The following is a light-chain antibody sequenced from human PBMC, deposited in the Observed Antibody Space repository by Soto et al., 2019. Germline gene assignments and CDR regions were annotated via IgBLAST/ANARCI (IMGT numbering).Light chain of an antibody. Sequence: QSALTQPASLTGFPGQSITISCTGTSSDVGGYDYVSWYQQLPGKAPKLLIYDVNNRPSGVSHRFSGSKSGNTASLTISGLQAEDEADYYCSSYTGSSTFVFGTGTKVTVL. J-gene: IGLJ1*01. V-gene: IGLV2-14*01. CDR1: SSDVGGYDY. CDR3: SSYTGSSTFV. CDR2: DVN.